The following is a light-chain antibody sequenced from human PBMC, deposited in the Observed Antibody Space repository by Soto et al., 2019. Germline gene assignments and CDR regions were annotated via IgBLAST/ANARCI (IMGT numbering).Light chain of an antibody. J-gene: IGLJ2*01. V-gene: IGLV2-8*01. CDR2: EVS. CDR3: SSYGGSDNFVV. CDR1: SSDVGGYDY. Sequence: QSALTQPPSASGSPGQSVTISCTGTSSDVGGYDYVSWYQQHPGKAPKLMIYEVSKRPSGVPDRFFGSKSGNTASLTVSGLQAEDDADYYCSSYGGSDNFVVFGGGTKVTVL.